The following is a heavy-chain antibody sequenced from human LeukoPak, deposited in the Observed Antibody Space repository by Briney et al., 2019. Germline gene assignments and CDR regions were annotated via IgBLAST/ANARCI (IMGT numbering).Heavy chain of an antibody. Sequence: SETLSLTCTVSGGSISSGSYYWSWIRQPAGKGLEWIGRIYTSGSTNYNPSLKSRVTISVDTSKNQFSLKLRSVTAADTAVYYCARAPRPGGYFDYWGQGTLVTVSS. CDR1: GGSISSGSYY. V-gene: IGHV4-61*02. D-gene: IGHD3-10*01. CDR3: ARAPRPGGYFDY. CDR2: IYTSGST. J-gene: IGHJ4*02.